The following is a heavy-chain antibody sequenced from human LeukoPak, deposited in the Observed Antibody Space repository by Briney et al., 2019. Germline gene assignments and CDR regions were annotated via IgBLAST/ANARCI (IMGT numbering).Heavy chain of an antibody. CDR3: ARGGGASSSVHLDY. CDR1: GYIFTKFG. J-gene: IGHJ4*02. D-gene: IGHD6-6*01. CDR2: ISAYDHKT. V-gene: IGHV1-18*01. Sequence: GASVKVSCKASGYIFTKFGIDWVRQAPGQGVEWMGWISAYDHKTDYAQKFQGGVTLTTDTSTSTGYMELRSLRSDDTAVYYCARGGGASSSVHLDYWGQGTLVTVSS.